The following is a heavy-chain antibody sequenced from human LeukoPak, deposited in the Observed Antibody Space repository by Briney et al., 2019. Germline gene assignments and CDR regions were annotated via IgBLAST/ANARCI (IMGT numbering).Heavy chain of an antibody. Sequence: SVKVSCKASGGTFSSYAISWVRQAPGQGLGWMGGIIPIFGTANYAQKFQGRVTITADESTSTAYMELSSLRSEDTAVYYCARDLVGATPYYFDYWGQGTTVTVSS. V-gene: IGHV1-69*13. D-gene: IGHD1-26*01. CDR2: IIPIFGTA. J-gene: IGHJ4*03. CDR3: ARDLVGATPYYFDY. CDR1: GGTFSSYA.